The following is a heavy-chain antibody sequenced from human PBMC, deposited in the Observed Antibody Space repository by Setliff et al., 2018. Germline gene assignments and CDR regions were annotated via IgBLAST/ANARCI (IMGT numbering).Heavy chain of an antibody. V-gene: IGHV4-39*01. CDR2: IYNSGYT. Sequence: PSETLSLTCSVSGGSFTNTNNYWGWIRQPPGKGLEWIGSIYNSGYTHYNPSLKTRVTISVDTSKNQFSLKLSFVTAADTAVYYCARGTDYHGSGSYWAKDVWGKGTTVTAPQ. CDR1: GGSFTNTNNY. D-gene: IGHD3-10*01. J-gene: IGHJ6*04. CDR3: ARGTDYHGSGSYWAKDV.